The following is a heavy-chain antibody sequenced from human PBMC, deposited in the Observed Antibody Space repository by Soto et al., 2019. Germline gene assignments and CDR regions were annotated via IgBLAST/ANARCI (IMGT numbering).Heavy chain of an antibody. CDR1: GFTFSSYD. D-gene: IGHD2-15*01. J-gene: IGHJ2*01. V-gene: IGHV3-13*01. Sequence: GGSLRLSCAASGFTFSSYDMHWVRQATGKGLEWVSAIGTAGDTYYPGSVKGRFTISRENAKNSLYLQMNSLRAGDTAVYYCARVGCSSGGSCSAGYFDLWGRGTLVTVSS. CDR2: IGTAGDT. CDR3: ARVGCSSGGSCSAGYFDL.